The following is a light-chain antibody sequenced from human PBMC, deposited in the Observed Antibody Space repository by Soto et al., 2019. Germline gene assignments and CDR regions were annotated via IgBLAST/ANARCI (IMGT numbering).Light chain of an antibody. J-gene: IGKJ4*01. Sequence: DVQMTQSPSSLSAFVGDRVTITCRASQGIAPYFAWFQQKPGKVPKLLIYATSTLQSGVPSRFSGSGSGTDFTLTINSLQPEDLGTYYCQKYNSAPLTFGGGTKVEIK. CDR3: QKYNSAPLT. V-gene: IGKV1-27*01. CDR2: ATS. CDR1: QGIAPY.